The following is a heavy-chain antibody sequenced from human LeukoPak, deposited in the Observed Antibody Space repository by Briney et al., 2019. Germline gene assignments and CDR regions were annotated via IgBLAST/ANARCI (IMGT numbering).Heavy chain of an antibody. V-gene: IGHV3-23*01. CDR1: GFTFSNYA. CDR3: AKDRGTGHVPFDY. Sequence: AGGSLRLSCAASGFTFSNYAMSWVRQAPGVRQAPGKGLEWVSSISISGGTTYYADSVKGRFTISRDNSKNTLFLQMSSLRAEDTAVYYCAKDRGTGHVPFDYWGQGTLVTVSS. CDR2: ISISGGTT. D-gene: IGHD3/OR15-3a*01. J-gene: IGHJ4*02.